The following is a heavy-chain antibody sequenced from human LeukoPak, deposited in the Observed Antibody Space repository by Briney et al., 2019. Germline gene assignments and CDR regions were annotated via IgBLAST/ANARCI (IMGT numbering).Heavy chain of an antibody. CDR3: ARGARGSGTASDY. CDR2: IKQDGSDK. D-gene: IGHD3-10*01. Sequence: PGGSLRLSCAASGFTFSSYWMSWVRQAPGKGLEWVANIKQDGSDKYYVDSVKGRFTISRDNAKNSLSLQMNSLRAEDTAVYYCARGARGSGTASDYWGQGTLVTVSS. J-gene: IGHJ4*02. CDR1: GFTFSSYW. V-gene: IGHV3-7*01.